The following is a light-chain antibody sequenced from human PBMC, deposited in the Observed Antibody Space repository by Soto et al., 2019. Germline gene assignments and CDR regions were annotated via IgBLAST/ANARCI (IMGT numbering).Light chain of an antibody. J-gene: IGLJ1*01. CDR1: SSNIGSNY. CDR3: TAEIDTRCLYV. CDR2: RNN. Sequence: QSALTQPPSASGTPGQRVTISCSGSSSNIGSNYVYWYQQLPGTAPKLLIYRNNQRPSGVPDRFSGSKSGTSASLAISGPRSECGSNDTGTAEIDTRCLYV. V-gene: IGLV1-47*01.